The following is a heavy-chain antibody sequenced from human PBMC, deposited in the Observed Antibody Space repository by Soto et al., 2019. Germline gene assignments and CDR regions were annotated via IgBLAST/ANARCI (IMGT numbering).Heavy chain of an antibody. V-gene: IGHV1-18*01. D-gene: IGHD3-22*01. CDR2: VNTNNGNT. J-gene: IGHJ4*02. Sequence: ASVKVSCKASGYTFTSYGISWVRQAPGQGLEWMGWVNTNNGNTNYAQKLQGRVTMTTDTSTSTAYMELRSLRSDDTAMYYCARIPYYYDSSGYYQLDCWGQGTLVTAPQ. CDR3: ARIPYYYDSSGYYQLDC. CDR1: GYTFTSYG.